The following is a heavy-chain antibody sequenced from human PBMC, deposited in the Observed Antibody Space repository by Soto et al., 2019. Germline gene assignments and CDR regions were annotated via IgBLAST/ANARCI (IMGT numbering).Heavy chain of an antibody. D-gene: IGHD2-21*01. CDR1: GVTFSSYS. Sequence: GGPLRLSCKGSGVTFSSYSLSWVRQAPGKGLEWVSYISYSSGHIYYADSVKGRFTISRDNSKNTLYLQMNSLRAEDTAVYYCAKGLWKVEMATIYNYWGQGTLVTVSS. V-gene: IGHV3-23*01. CDR3: AKGLWKVEMATIYNY. CDR2: ISYSSGHI. J-gene: IGHJ4*02.